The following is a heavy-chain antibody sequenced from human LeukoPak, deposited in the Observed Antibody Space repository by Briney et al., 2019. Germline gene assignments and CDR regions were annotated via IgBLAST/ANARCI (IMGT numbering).Heavy chain of an antibody. D-gene: IGHD5-24*01. V-gene: IGHV3-23*01. CDR2: ISGSGGST. Sequence: GGSLRLSCAASGFTFSSYAMSWVRQAPGKGLEWVSAISGSGGSTYYADSVKGRFTISRDNFKNTLYLQMNSLSAEDTAVYYCAKGGDGYNSESYYFDYWGQGTLVTVSS. J-gene: IGHJ4*02. CDR3: AKGGDGYNSESYYFDY. CDR1: GFTFSSYA.